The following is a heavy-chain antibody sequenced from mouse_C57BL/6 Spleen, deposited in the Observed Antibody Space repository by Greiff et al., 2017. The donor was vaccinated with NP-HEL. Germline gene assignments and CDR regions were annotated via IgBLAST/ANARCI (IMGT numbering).Heavy chain of an antibody. D-gene: IGHD2-4*01. CDR2: IYPGDGDT. CDR1: GYAFSSSW. J-gene: IGHJ4*01. CDR3: ANTMNTQYYYAMDC. Sequence: QVQLQQSGPELVKPGASVKISCKASGYAFSSSWMNWVKQRPGKGLEWIGRIYPGDGDTNYKVKFKGNATLTAAKSSSTAYLQLSSLTSEDSAVYFCANTMNTQYYYAMDCWGQGTSVTVAS. V-gene: IGHV1-82*01.